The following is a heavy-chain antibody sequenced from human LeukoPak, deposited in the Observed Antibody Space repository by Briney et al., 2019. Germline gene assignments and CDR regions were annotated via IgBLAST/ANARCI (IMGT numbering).Heavy chain of an antibody. V-gene: IGHV3-21*01. Sequence: GGSLRLSCAASGFTFSSYAMSWVRQAPGKGLEWVSSISSSSSYIYYADSVKGRFTISRDNAKNSLYLQMNSLRAEDTAVYYCTRDLGGYGDYGTNFDYWGQGTLVTVSS. D-gene: IGHD4-17*01. CDR1: GFTFSSYA. CDR2: ISSSSSYI. CDR3: TRDLGGYGDYGTNFDY. J-gene: IGHJ4*02.